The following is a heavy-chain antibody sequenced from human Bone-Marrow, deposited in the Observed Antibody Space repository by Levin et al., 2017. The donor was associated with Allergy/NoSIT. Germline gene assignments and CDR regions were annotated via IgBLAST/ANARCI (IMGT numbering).Heavy chain of an antibody. J-gene: IGHJ6*03. CDR2: IWSDGQNK. CDR3: ARGEGVPAIRGGCYMGV. V-gene: IGHV3-33*01. CDR1: GFSFRNYG. D-gene: IGHD3-10*01. Sequence: GESLKISCAASGFSFRNYGMHWVRQSPGKGLEWVAVIWSDGQNKYYGDSVKGRIDISRDNSKNTLYLEIFSLRAEDTAVYYCARGEGVPAIRGGCYMGVWGKGTAVTVSS.